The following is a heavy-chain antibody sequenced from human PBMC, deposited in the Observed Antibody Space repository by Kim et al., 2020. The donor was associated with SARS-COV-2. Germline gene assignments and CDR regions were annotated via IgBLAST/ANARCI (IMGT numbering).Heavy chain of an antibody. CDR2: INHSGST. Sequence: SETLSLTCAVYGGSFSGYYWSWIRQPPGKGLEWIGEINHSGSTNYNPSLKSRVTISVDTSKNQFSLKLSSVTAADTAVYYCARARRIAAAGKHWFDPWGQGTLVTVSS. CDR3: ARARRIAAAGKHWFDP. J-gene: IGHJ5*02. V-gene: IGHV4-34*01. CDR1: GGSFSGYY. D-gene: IGHD6-13*01.